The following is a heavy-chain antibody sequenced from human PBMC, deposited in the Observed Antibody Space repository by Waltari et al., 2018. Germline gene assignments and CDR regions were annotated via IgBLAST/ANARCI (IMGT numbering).Heavy chain of an antibody. D-gene: IGHD1-7*01. CDR3: ARPSHITGTTYYYYYYMDV. J-gene: IGHJ6*03. V-gene: IGHV4-39*07. CDR2: IYYSGST. CDR1: GGSFSSSSYY. Sequence: QLQLQESGPGLVKPSETLSLTCTVSGGSFSSSSYYWGWIRQPPGKGLEWIGSIYYSGSTYYNPSLKRRITISVDTSKNQFALKLSSVTAADTPVYSCARPSHITGTTYYYYYYMDVWGKGTTVTISS.